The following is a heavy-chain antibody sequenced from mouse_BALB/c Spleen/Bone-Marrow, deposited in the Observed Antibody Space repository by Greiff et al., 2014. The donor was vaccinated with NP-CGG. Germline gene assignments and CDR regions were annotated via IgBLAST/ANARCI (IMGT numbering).Heavy chain of an antibody. D-gene: IGHD2-1*01. CDR2: INPGSGGT. Sequence: QVQLQQPGAELVRPGTSVKVSCKASGYAFTNYLIEWVKQRPGQGLEWIGMINPGSGGTNYNEKFKGKATLTADKSSSTAYMQLSSLTSDDSAVYFGARSGGNWNFDVWGAGTTVTVSS. V-gene: IGHV1-54*01. CDR3: ARSGGNWNFDV. J-gene: IGHJ1*01. CDR1: GYAFTNYL.